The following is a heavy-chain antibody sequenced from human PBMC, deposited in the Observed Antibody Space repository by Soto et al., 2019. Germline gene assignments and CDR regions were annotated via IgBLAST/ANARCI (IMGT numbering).Heavy chain of an antibody. J-gene: IGHJ4*02. CDR1: GFTVTSNY. V-gene: IGHV3-53*01. Sequence: LRLSCAASGFTVTSNYMICVRQAPGKGLEWVSVIYSGGSTFYPDSVQGRFTISRDNSKNTLYLQMNSLRPEDTAVYYCARNSGSGYYFGYFDYWGQGTLVTVSS. CDR3: ARNSGSGYYFGYFDY. D-gene: IGHD3-22*01. CDR2: IYSGGST.